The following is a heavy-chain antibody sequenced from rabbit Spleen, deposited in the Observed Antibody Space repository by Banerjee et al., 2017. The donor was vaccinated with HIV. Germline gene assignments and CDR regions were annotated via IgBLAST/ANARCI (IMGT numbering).Heavy chain of an antibody. D-gene: IGHD1-1*01. V-gene: IGHV1S40*01. CDR2: IASGSGGTA. Sequence: QSLEESGGDLVKPGASLTLTCTASGFSFSSGYYICWVRQAPGKGMEWIACIASGSGGTAYCAKGAKARSKVSKTAATPVTLKMTSVEAADKAGDFGERAGSDNDDNDVNLWGQGTLVTVS. CDR1: GFSFSSGYY. CDR3: ERAGSDNDDNDVNL. J-gene: IGHJ4*01.